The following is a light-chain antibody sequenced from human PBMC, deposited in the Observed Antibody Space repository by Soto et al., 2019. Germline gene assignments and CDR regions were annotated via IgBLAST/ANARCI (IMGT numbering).Light chain of an antibody. Sequence: IPMTQSPSTLSASLSARGNIXRWASQSISSWLAWYQQKPGKAPKLLIYAASSLQSGVPSRFSGSGSGTDFTLTISSLQTDDFATYYCQQYNSYPWTFGQGTKVDI. J-gene: IGKJ1*01. CDR1: QSISSW. CDR3: QQYNSYPWT. CDR2: AAS. V-gene: IGKV1-5*01.